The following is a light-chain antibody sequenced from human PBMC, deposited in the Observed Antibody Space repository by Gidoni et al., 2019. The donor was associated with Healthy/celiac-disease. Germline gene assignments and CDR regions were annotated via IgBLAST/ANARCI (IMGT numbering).Light chain of an antibody. CDR3: QQYNNWPPWT. CDR2: GAS. CDR1: QSGSSN. Sequence: ELVMTQSLATLSVSPGERATLSCRASQSGSSNLAWYQQKPGQAPRLLIYGASTRATGIPARFSGSGSGTEFTLTISSLQSEDFAVYYCQQYNNWPPWTFGQGTKVEIK. V-gene: IGKV3-15*01. J-gene: IGKJ1*01.